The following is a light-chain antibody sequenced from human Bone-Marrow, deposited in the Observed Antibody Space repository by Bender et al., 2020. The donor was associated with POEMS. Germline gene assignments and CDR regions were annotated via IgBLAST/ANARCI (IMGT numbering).Light chain of an antibody. CDR2: DVD. CDR1: TNDIGGYNY. J-gene: IGLJ1*01. V-gene: IGLV2-14*03. CDR3: SSYAGSNNPYV. Sequence: QSALAQPASVSGSPGQSITISCTGTTNDIGGYNYVSWYQQQAGKVPKLLIYDVDVRPSGVSNRFSASKSGNTASLTISGLQAEDEAEYYCSSYAGSNNPYVFGTGTKVTVL.